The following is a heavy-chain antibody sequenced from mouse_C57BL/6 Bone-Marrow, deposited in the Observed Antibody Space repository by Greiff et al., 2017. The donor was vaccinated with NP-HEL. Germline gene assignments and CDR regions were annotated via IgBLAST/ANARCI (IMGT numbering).Heavy chain of an antibody. J-gene: IGHJ1*03. Sequence: VQLQQSDAELVKPGASVKISCKVSGYTFTDHTIHWMKQRPEQGLEWIGYIYPRDGSTKYNEKFKGKATLTADKSSSTAYMQLNSLTSEDSAVYFCARFGYYGSSLWYFDVWGTGTTVTVSS. CDR1: GYTFTDHT. CDR2: IYPRDGST. V-gene: IGHV1-78*01. CDR3: ARFGYYGSSLWYFDV. D-gene: IGHD1-1*01.